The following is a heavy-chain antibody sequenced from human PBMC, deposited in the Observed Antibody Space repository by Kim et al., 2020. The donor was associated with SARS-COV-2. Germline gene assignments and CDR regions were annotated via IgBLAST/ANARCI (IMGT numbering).Heavy chain of an antibody. CDR1: GYSFTSYW. CDR3: ARLGGYGGNHAGYYYYGMDV. J-gene: IGHJ6*02. D-gene: IGHD4-17*01. CDR2: IDPSDSYT. V-gene: IGHV5-10-1*01. Sequence: GESLKISCKGSGYSFTSYWISWVRQMPGKGLEWMGRIDPSDSYTNYSPSFQGHVTISADKSISTAYLQWSSLKASDTAMYYCARLGGYGGNHAGYYYYGMDVWGQGTTVTVSS.